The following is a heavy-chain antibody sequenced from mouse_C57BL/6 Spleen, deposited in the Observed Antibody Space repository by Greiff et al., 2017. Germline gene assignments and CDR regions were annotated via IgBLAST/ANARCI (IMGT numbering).Heavy chain of an antibody. Sequence: VKLMESGAELVRPGASVKLSCKASGYTFTDYYINWVKQRPGQGLEWIARIYPGSGNTYYNEKFKGKATLTAEKSSSTAYMQLSSLTSEDSAVYFCARSAQATSHYYAMDYWGQGTSVTVSS. D-gene: IGHD3-2*02. CDR2: IYPGSGNT. V-gene: IGHV1-76*01. CDR3: ARSAQATSHYYAMDY. CDR1: GYTFTDYY. J-gene: IGHJ4*01.